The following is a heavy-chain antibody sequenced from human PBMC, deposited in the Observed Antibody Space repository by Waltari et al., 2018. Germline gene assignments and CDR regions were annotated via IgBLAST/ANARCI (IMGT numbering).Heavy chain of an antibody. CDR2: IYTSGST. V-gene: IGHV4-61*02. D-gene: IGHD6-19*01. Sequence: QVQLQESGPGLVKPSQTLSLTCTVSGGSISSGSYYWSWTRQPAGKGLEWIGRIYTSGSTNYNPSLKSRVTISVDTSKNQFSLKLSSVTAADTAVYYCARELIPGIAVAGSLDYWGQGTLVTVSS. J-gene: IGHJ4*02. CDR3: ARELIPGIAVAGSLDY. CDR1: GGSISSGSYY.